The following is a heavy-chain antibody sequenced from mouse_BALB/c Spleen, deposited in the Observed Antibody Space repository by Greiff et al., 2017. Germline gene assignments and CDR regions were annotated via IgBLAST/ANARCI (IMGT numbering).Heavy chain of an antibody. CDR1: GFTFSSYR. Sequence: EVKLMESGGDLVKPGGSLKLSCAASGFTFSSYRMSWVRQTPDKRLEWVATISSGGSYTYYPDSVKGRFTISRDNAKNTLYLQMSSLKSEDTAMYYCARHVAARADAMDYWGQGTSVTVSS. J-gene: IGHJ4*01. CDR2: ISSGGSYT. V-gene: IGHV5-6*01. CDR3: ARHVAARADAMDY. D-gene: IGHD3-1*01.